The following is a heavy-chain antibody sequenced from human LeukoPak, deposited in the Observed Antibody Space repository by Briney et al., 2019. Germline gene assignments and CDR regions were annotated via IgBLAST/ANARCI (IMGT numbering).Heavy chain of an antibody. CDR2: ISSSGST. J-gene: IGHJ4*02. CDR1: GDSISSGDYY. CDR3: ARGHDPYYFDY. Sequence: SETLSLTCTVSGDSISSGDYYWSWIRQPAGKGLEWIGRISSSGSTNYNPSLKSRVTISVDTSKNQFSLKLSSLTAADTAVYYCARGHDPYYFDYWGQGTLVTVSS. V-gene: IGHV4-61*02.